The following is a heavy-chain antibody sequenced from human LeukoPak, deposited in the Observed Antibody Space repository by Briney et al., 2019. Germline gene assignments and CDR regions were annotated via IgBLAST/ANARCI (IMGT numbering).Heavy chain of an antibody. CDR3: ARGNYGDYPPYYYYHGMDV. D-gene: IGHD4-17*01. J-gene: IGHJ6*02. Sequence: PGGSLRLSCAASGFTFSDYYMSWIRQAPGKGLEWVSYISSSGSTIYYADSVKGRFTISRDNAKNSLYLQMNSLRAEDTAVYYCARGNYGDYPPYYYYHGMDVWGQGTTVTVSS. CDR2: ISSSGSTI. CDR1: GFTFSDYY. V-gene: IGHV3-11*01.